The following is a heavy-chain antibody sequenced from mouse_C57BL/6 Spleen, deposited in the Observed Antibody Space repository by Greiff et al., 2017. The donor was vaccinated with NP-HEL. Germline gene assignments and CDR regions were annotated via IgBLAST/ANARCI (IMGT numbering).Heavy chain of an antibody. CDR1: GYTFTSYW. Sequence: QVQLQQPGTELVKPGASVKLSCKASGYTFTSYWMHWVKQRPGQGLEWIGNINPSNGGTNYNEKFKSKATLTGDTSSSTAYMQLSSLTSEDPAVYYCARVGNCYDYDGVSFAYWGQGTLVTVSA. J-gene: IGHJ3*01. CDR2: INPSNGGT. V-gene: IGHV1-53*01. CDR3: ARVGNCYDYDGVSFAY. D-gene: IGHD2-4*01.